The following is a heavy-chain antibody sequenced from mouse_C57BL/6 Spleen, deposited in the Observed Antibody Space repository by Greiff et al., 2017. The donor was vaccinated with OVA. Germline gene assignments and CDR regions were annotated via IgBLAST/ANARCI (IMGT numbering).Heavy chain of an antibody. J-gene: IGHJ4*01. V-gene: IGHV1-4*01. Sequence: QVQLQQSGADLARPGASVKMSCKASGYTFTSYTLHWVKQRPGPGLEWIGYINPSSGYTKYNQKFKDKATLTADKSSSTAYMQLSSLTSEDSAVYYCARLGSWDAMDYWGQGTSVTVSS. CDR1: GYTFTSYT. D-gene: IGHD4-1*01. CDR2: INPSSGYT. CDR3: ARLGSWDAMDY.